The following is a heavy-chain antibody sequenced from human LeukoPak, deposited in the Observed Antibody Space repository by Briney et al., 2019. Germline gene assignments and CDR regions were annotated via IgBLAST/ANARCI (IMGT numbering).Heavy chain of an antibody. J-gene: IGHJ4*02. D-gene: IGHD6-19*01. CDR1: GFTFGTYA. CDR3: AKPLRGWYDFDY. Sequence: GGSLRLSCAASGFTFGTYAMSWVRQAPGKGLEWVSAINSAGGGTHYADSVKGRFTISRDNPKNTVYLHMNSLRAEDTAVYYCAKPLRGWYDFDYWGQGTLVTVSS. V-gene: IGHV3-23*01. CDR2: INSAGGGT.